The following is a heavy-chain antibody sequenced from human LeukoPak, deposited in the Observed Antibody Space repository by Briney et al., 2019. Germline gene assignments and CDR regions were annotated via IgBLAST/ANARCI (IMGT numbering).Heavy chain of an antibody. J-gene: IGHJ4*02. Sequence: KSSETLSLTCTVSGGSISSGDYYWSWIRQPPGKGLEWIGYIYYSGSTYYNPSLKSRVTISVDTSKNQFSLKLSSVTAADTAVYYCARAIPYGDYVDYWGQGTLVTVSS. CDR2: IYYSGST. CDR1: GGSISSGDYY. V-gene: IGHV4-30-4*01. CDR3: ARAIPYGDYVDY. D-gene: IGHD4-17*01.